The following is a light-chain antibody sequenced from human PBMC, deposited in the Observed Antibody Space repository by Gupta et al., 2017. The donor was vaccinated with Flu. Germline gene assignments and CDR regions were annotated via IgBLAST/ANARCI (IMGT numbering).Light chain of an antibody. CDR1: QSINNW. V-gene: IGKV1-5*03. CDR3: HQYNSYSPET. Sequence: DIQLTPSPSTLSASVGDSVTITCRASQSINNWLAWYRQKPGKAPKLLIYKASSLQSGVPSRFSGSGSGTEFSLTISSLQPDDFAIYYCHQYNSYSPETFGQGTKLEIK. J-gene: IGKJ2*01. CDR2: KAS.